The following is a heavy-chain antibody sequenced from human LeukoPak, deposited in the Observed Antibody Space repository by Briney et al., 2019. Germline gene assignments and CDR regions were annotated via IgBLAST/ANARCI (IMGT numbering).Heavy chain of an antibody. CDR3: ARAPWIQLNYYYMDV. V-gene: IGHV4-59*01. CDR1: GGSISSYY. Sequence: PSETLSLTRTVSGGSISSYYWSWIRQPPGKGLEWIGYIYYSGSTNYNPSLKSRVTISVDTSKNQFSLKLSSVTAADTAVYYCARAPWIQLNYYYMDVWGKGTTVTISS. D-gene: IGHD5-18*01. J-gene: IGHJ6*03. CDR2: IYYSGST.